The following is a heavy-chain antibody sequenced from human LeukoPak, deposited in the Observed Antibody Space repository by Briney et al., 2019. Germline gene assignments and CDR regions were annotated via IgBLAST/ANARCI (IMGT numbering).Heavy chain of an antibody. Sequence: SVKVSCKASGGTFSSYVISWVRQAPGQGLEWMGRIIPILGIANYAQKFQGRVTITADKSPSTAYMELSSLRSEDTAVYYCASPPADYYDSRDYFDYWGQGTLVTASS. CDR2: IIPILGIA. CDR1: GGTFSSYV. V-gene: IGHV1-69*04. CDR3: ASPPADYYDSRDYFDY. J-gene: IGHJ4*02. D-gene: IGHD3-22*01.